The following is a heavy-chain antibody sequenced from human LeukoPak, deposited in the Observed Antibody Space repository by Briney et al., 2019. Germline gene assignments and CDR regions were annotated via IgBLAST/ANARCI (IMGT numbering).Heavy chain of an antibody. CDR2: FDPEDGET. J-gene: IGHJ3*02. Sequence: GASVKVSCKVSGYTLTELSMHWVRQAPGKGLEWMGGFDPEDGETIYAQKFLGRVTMTEDTSTDTAYMELSSLRSEDTAVYYCATYDSSVWGSPIGEDAFDIWGQGTMVTVSS. CDR1: GYTLTELS. V-gene: IGHV1-24*01. CDR3: ATYDSSVWGSPIGEDAFDI. D-gene: IGHD3-16*01.